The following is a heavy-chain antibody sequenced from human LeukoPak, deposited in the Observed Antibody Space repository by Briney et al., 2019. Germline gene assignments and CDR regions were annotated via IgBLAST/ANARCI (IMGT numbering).Heavy chain of an antibody. CDR2: IIPIFGPA. Sequence: SVKVSCKASGGTFSSYAISWVRQAPGQGLEWMGGIIPIFGPANYAQKFQGRVTITADESTSTAYMELSSLRSEDTAVYYCASIDYYDSSGYSDYWGQGTLVTVSS. V-gene: IGHV1-69*01. D-gene: IGHD3-22*01. CDR3: ASIDYYDSSGYSDY. J-gene: IGHJ4*02. CDR1: GGTFSSYA.